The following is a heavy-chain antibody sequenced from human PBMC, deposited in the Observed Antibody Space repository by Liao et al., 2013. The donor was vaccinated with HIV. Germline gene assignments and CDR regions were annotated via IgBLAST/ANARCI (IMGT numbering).Heavy chain of an antibody. J-gene: IGHJ6*03. CDR3: ARDETAVGYYYYYYIDV. V-gene: IGHV4-39*07. CDR1: GGSISSSSYY. D-gene: IGHD6-13*01. CDR2: IYYSGST. Sequence: QLQLQESGPGLVKPSETLSLTCTVSGGSISSSSYYWGWIRQPPGKGLEWIGSIYYSGSTYYNPSLKSRVTISVDTSKNQFSLKLSSVTAADTAVYYCARDETAVGYYYYYYIDVWGKGTTVTVSS.